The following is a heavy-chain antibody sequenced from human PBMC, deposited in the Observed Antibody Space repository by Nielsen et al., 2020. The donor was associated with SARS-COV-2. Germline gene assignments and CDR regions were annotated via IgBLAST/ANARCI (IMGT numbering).Heavy chain of an antibody. CDR2: ISYDGSND. D-gene: IGHD7-27*01. V-gene: IGHV3-30-3*01. CDR3: ARGNGWGSYFDY. J-gene: IGHJ4*02. Sequence: GESLKISCAASGFTFSSYAMHWVRQAPGKGLEWVAVISYDGSNDYYADSVRGRFTISRDNSKNTPFLQMNSLRAEDTAVYYCARGNGWGSYFDYWGQGTLVTVSS. CDR1: GFTFSSYA.